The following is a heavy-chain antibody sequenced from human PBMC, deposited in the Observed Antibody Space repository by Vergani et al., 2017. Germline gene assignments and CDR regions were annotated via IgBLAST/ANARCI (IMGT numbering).Heavy chain of an antibody. V-gene: IGHV3-30*18. CDR3: AKYPGLRYFDWYFDY. J-gene: IGHJ4*02. D-gene: IGHD3-9*01. CDR1: GFIFSSYG. Sequence: QVQLVESGGGVVQPGKSLRLSCAASGFIFSSYGMHWVRQAPGKGLEWVAVISYDGSDTYYSNSVKGRFTISRDNSKNTLYLQMNSLRAEDTAVYYCAKYPGLRYFDWYFDYWGQGTLVTVSS. CDR2: ISYDGSDT.